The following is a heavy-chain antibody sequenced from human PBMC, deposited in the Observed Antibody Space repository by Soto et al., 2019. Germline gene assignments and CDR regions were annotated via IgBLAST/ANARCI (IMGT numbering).Heavy chain of an antibody. J-gene: IGHJ6*02. CDR2: VHYDGTKK. Sequence: PGGSLRLSCAPSGVTFSSYVMHWVRQAPGKGLEWVAVVHYDGTKKYYADSVRGRFTISRDNSENILYLQMNSLRPDDTAVYFCARETSYDFWSGPQTMDVWGQGTTVTVSS. V-gene: IGHV3-33*01. D-gene: IGHD3-3*01. CDR1: GVTFSSYV. CDR3: ARETSYDFWSGPQTMDV.